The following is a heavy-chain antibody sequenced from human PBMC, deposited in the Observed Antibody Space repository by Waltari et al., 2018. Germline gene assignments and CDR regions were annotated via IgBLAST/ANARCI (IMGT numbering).Heavy chain of an antibody. D-gene: IGHD3-22*01. J-gene: IGHJ4*02. CDR1: GFTFSSYA. CDR3: AKWSEADKSAFDY. Sequence: EVQLVESGGDFLQPGGSLRLSCTAPGFTFSSYAMSWVRQAPGKGLEWVSSLSGSGTYTFYADSVKGRFTISRDNSRNTVFLQMNSLGADDTAIYYCAKWSEADKSAFDYWGQGTLVTVSS. CDR2: LSGSGTYT. V-gene: IGHV3-23*04.